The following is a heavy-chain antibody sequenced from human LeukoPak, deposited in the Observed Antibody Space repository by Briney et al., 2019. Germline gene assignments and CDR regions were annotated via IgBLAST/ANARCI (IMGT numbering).Heavy chain of an antibody. Sequence: GASVKVSCKASGYTFTSYGISWVRQAPGQGLEWMGWISAYNGNTNYAQKLQGRVTMTTDTSTSTAYMELSRLRSDDTAVYYCARDLAAGYCSGGSCYKNYYFDYWGQGTLVTVSS. D-gene: IGHD2-15*01. CDR1: GYTFTSYG. CDR2: ISAYNGNT. J-gene: IGHJ4*02. V-gene: IGHV1-18*01. CDR3: ARDLAAGYCSGGSCYKNYYFDY.